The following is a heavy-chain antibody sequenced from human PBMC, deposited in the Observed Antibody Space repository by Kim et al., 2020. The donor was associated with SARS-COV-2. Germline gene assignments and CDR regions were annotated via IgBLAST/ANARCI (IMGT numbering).Heavy chain of an antibody. J-gene: IGHJ4*02. CDR1: GFTFSSYG. D-gene: IGHD3-10*01. V-gene: IGHV3-30*18. CDR3: AKHRTLPPIFVDGRYYGSGSYYRDQTLDY. Sequence: GGSLRLSCAASGFTFSSYGMHWVRQAPGKGLEWVAVISYDGSNKYYADSVKGRFTISRDNSKNTLYLQMNSLRAEDTAVYYCAKHRTLPPIFVDGRYYGSGSYYRDQTLDYWGQGTLVTVSS. CDR2: ISYDGSNK.